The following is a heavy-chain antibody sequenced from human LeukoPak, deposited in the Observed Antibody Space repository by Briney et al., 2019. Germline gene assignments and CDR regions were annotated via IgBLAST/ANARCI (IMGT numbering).Heavy chain of an antibody. D-gene: IGHD4/OR15-4a*01. CDR1: RGSISGYS. J-gene: IGHJ5*02. Sequence: SETLSLTCTVSRGSISGYSWSWIRQSPGGALEWIGYIYYSGDTAYNPSLRSRVTMSVDTSKNQLSLQLSSMTTADTAVYYCVRGPYGASISKWFDPWGQGTQVIVSP. CDR2: IYYSGDT. CDR3: VRGPYGASISKWFDP. V-gene: IGHV4-59*01.